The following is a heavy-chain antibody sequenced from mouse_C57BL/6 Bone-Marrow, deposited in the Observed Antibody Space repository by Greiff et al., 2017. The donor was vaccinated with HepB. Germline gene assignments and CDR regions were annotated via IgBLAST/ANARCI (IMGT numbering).Heavy chain of an antibody. D-gene: IGHD1-1*01. CDR2: IYPRSGNT. J-gene: IGHJ2*01. Sequence: VQLQQSGAELARPGASVKLSCKASGYTFTSYGISWVKQRTGQGLEWIGEIYPRSGNTYYNEKFKGKATLTADKSSSTAYMELRSLTSEDSAVYFCARMGYGSRYVGVYFDYWGQGTTLTVSS. CDR1: GYTFTSYG. V-gene: IGHV1-81*01. CDR3: ARMGYGSRYVGVYFDY.